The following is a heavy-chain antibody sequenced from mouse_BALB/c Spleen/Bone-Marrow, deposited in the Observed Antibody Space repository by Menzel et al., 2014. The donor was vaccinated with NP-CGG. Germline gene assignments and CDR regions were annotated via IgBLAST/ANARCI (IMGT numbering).Heavy chain of an antibody. CDR2: INSNGGST. V-gene: IGHV5-6-3*01. CDR1: GFTFSSYG. D-gene: IGHD1-1*01. J-gene: IGHJ2*01. Sequence: EVKVEESGGGLVQPGGSLKLSCAASGFTFSSYGMSWVRQTPDKRLELVATINSNGGSTYYPDSVKGRFTISRDNAKNTLYLQMSSLKSEDTAMYYCARFITSLVYFDYWGQGTTLTVSS. CDR3: ARFITSLVYFDY.